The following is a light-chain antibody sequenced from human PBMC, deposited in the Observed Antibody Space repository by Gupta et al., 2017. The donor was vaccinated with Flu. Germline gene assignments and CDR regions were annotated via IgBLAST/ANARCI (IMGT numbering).Light chain of an antibody. Sequence: QSVLTQPPSVSGAPGQRVTIPCTGSSSNIGAGYDVHWYQQLPGTAPKLLLYKNNNRPSGVPDRFSGSKSATSASLAIIGLQTEDEATYYCQSYDTTLGASVFGGGTTLTVL. CDR3: QSYDTTLGASV. CDR2: KNN. V-gene: IGLV1-40*01. J-gene: IGLJ2*01. CDR1: SSNIGAGYD.